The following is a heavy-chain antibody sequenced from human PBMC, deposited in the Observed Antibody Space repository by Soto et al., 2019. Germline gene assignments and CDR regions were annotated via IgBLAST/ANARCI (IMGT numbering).Heavy chain of an antibody. D-gene: IGHD3-22*01. CDR2: IDWDDDK. J-gene: IGHJ4*02. CDR1: GFSLSTSGMS. CDR3: AHSIRGSGYFLTFDY. Sequence: SGPTLVNPTQTLTLTCTFSGFSLSTSGMSVSWIRQPPGKALEWLARIDWDDDKYYTTSLKTRLTISKDTSKNQVVLTMTNMDPMDIDTFYCAHSIRGSGYFLTFDYGGQGTLVTVSS. V-gene: IGHV2-70*12.